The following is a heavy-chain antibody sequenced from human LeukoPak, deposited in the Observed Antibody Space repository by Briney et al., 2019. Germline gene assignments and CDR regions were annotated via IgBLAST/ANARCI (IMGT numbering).Heavy chain of an antibody. D-gene: IGHD6-13*01. V-gene: IGHV4-61*02. CDR2: IYTSGST. Sequence: SETLSLTCTVSGGSISSGSYYWSWIRQPAGKGLEWIGRIYTSGSTNYNPSLKSRVTISVDTSKNQFSLKLSSVTAADTAVYYCARELSSPDAFDIWGQGTMVTVSS. CDR1: GGSISSGSYY. J-gene: IGHJ3*02. CDR3: ARELSSPDAFDI.